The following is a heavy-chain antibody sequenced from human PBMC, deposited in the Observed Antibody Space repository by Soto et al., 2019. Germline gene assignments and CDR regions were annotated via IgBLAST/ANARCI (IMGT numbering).Heavy chain of an antibody. Sequence: QVQLVESGGGVVQPGRSLRLSCAASGFTFSNYGMNWVRQAPGKGLEWVAVISYDESNKYYADSVKGRFTISRDNSKNTLFLQMNSLRAEDTAVYYCAKGYQDFDYWGQGVLVTVSS. CDR1: GFTFSNYG. CDR2: ISYDESNK. J-gene: IGHJ4*02. V-gene: IGHV3-30*18. D-gene: IGHD2-2*01. CDR3: AKGYQDFDY.